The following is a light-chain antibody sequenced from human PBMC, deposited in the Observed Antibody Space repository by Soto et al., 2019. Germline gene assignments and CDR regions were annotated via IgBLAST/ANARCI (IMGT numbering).Light chain of an antibody. CDR2: AAS. CDR3: QQTDTWPCT. CDR1: QVMSSW. Sequence: DIQMTQSPSAVSAAVGERVTITCRASQVMSSWLAWYQQKPGKAPKLLIFAASTLQSGVPSRFSGSGSRTDFTLTITSLQPEDIGTSYCQQTDTWPCTFGQGTSLEIK. V-gene: IGKV1D-12*01. J-gene: IGKJ5*01.